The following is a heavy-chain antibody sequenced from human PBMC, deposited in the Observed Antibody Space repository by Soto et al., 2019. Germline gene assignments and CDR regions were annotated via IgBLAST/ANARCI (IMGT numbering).Heavy chain of an antibody. CDR3: AIEEFYAFDI. D-gene: IGHD3-10*01. Sequence: EAQLVESGGGLVQRGGSLTLSCAASGFSFDAYSMNWVRQTPGKGLEWISYISSASGTIDYADSVKGRFTISRDNDQNSLYLQMNTLRAEGTAASYCAIEEFYAFDIWCQATVVTVSS. V-gene: IGHV3-48*01. CDR1: GFSFDAYS. CDR2: ISSASGTI. J-gene: IGHJ3*02.